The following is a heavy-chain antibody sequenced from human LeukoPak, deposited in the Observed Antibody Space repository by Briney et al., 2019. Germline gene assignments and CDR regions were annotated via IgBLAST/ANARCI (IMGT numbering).Heavy chain of an antibody. CDR3: AKDIRQQWLANYFDY. Sequence: GSLRLSCAATGFIFSSYGMHWVRQAPGKGLEWVAVISGDGSNKYYADPVKGRFTISRDNSKNTLYLQMNSPRGDDTAVYYCAKDIRQQWLANYFDYWGQGTLVTVSS. CDR2: ISGDGSNK. CDR1: GFIFSSYG. V-gene: IGHV3-30*18. D-gene: IGHD6-19*01. J-gene: IGHJ4*02.